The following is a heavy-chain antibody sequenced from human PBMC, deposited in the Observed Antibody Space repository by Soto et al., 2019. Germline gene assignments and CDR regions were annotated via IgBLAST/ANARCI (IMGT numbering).Heavy chain of an antibody. J-gene: IGHJ4*02. CDR1: GFTFSSYG. CDR3: ERVGGSGSINY. Sequence: GGSLRLSCAASGFTFSSYGMHWVRQAPGKGLEWVAVIWYDGSNKYYADSVKGRFTISRDNSKNTLYLQMNSLRAEDTAVYYCERVGGSGSINYWGQGTLVTVSS. D-gene: IGHD3-10*01. CDR2: IWYDGSNK. V-gene: IGHV3-33*01.